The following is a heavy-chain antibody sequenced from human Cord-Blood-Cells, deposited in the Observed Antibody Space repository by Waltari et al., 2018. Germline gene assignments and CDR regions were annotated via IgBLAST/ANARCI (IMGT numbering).Heavy chain of an antibody. CDR1: GGSFSGYY. CDR3: ARLRPRLFPFDY. V-gene: IGHV4-34*01. J-gene: IGHJ4*02. Sequence: QVQLQQWGAGLLKPSETLSLTCAVYGGSFSGYYWSWHRQPPGKGLEWIGEINHSGSTNYNPSLKSRVTISVDTSKNQFSLKLSSVTAADTAVYYCARLRPRLFPFDYWGQGTLVTVSS. CDR2: INHSGST. D-gene: IGHD6-6*01.